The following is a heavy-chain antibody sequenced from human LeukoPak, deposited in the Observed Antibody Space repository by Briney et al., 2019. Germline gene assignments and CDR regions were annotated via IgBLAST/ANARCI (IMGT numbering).Heavy chain of an antibody. CDR1: GGTFSSYA. V-gene: IGHV1-69*06. CDR3: ARDPTYGDYPDY. CDR2: IIPIFGTA. D-gene: IGHD4-17*01. J-gene: IGHJ4*02. Sequence: ASVKVSCKASGGTFSSYAISWVRQAPGQGLEWMGRIIPIFGTANYAQKFQGRVTITADKSTSTAYMELSSLRSEDTAVYYCARDPTYGDYPDYWGQGTLVTVSS.